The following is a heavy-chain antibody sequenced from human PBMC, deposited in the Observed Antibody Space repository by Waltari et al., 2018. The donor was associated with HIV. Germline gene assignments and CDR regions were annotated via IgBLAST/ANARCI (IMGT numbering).Heavy chain of an antibody. CDR1: GFTVSSNY. CDR2: SYSGGST. CDR3: ASIAYCGGDCYPRGMDV. J-gene: IGHJ6*02. D-gene: IGHD2-21*02. V-gene: IGHV3-66*01. Sequence: EVQLVESGGGLVQPGGSLRLSCAASGFTVSSNYMSWVRQAPGKGLEWVAVSYSGGSTDYADSVKGRFTISRDNSKNTLYLQMNSLRAEDTAVYDCASIAYCGGDCYPRGMDVWGQGTTVTVSS.